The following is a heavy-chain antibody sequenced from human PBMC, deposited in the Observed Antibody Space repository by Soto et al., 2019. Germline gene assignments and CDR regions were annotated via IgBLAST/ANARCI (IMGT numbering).Heavy chain of an antibody. CDR1: GLTISSYN. CDR3: AGAFDI. V-gene: IGHV3-48*02. J-gene: IGHJ3*02. Sequence: EVQLVESGGGLIQSGGSLRLSCAASGLTISSYNMNWVRQAPGKGLEWVAYMSSSGSSMYYADSVKGRFTISRDNAKNSLFLKMNSLRDEARAVYYCAGAFDIWGQGTMVIVSS. CDR2: MSSSGSSM.